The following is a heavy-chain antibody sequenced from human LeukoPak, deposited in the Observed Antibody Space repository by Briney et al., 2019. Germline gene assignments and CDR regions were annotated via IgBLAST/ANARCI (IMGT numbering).Heavy chain of an antibody. CDR3: AREEYYFGSGSRTYWYFDL. J-gene: IGHJ2*01. V-gene: IGHV3-21*01. Sequence: GGSLRLSCAASGFTFSSSTMNWVRQAPGKGLEWVSSISSSGIHMNYADSVKGRFTIARGNAKNSLYLQMNSLGADDTAVYYCAREEYYFGSGSRTYWYFDLWGRGTLVTVSS. CDR1: GFTFSSST. CDR2: ISSSGIHM. D-gene: IGHD3-10*01.